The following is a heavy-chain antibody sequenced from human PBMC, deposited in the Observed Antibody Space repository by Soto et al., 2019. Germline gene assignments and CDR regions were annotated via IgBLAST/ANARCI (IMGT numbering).Heavy chain of an antibody. Sequence: GGSLRLSCVASGFTVNSNYMNWVRQAPGKGLEWVSVIYKEGGTNYANTVKGRFTISRDDSKSIAYLQMNSLKAEDTAVYYCTRVPVAGPDYWGQGTLVTVSS. CDR1: GFTVNSNY. J-gene: IGHJ4*02. CDR2: IYKEGGT. V-gene: IGHV3-66*01. CDR3: TRVPVAGPDY. D-gene: IGHD6-19*01.